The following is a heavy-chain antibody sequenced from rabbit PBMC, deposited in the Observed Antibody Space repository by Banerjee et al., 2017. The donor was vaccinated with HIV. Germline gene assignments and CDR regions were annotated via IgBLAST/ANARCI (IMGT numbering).Heavy chain of an antibody. J-gene: IGHJ4*01. V-gene: IGHV1S45*01. CDR1: GFSFSNKYV. Sequence: QEQLEESGGDLVKPEGSLTLTCTASGFSFSNKYVMCWVRQAPGKGLEWIACIYAGSSDSSYYASWAKGRFTISKTSSTTVTLQMTSLTAADTATYFCAKTTSTVYWYFTLWGPGTLVTVS. CDR3: AKTTSTVYWYFTL. D-gene: IGHD1-1*01. CDR2: IYAGSSDSS.